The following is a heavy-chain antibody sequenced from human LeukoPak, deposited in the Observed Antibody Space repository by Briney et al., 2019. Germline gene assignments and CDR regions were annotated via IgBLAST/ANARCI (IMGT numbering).Heavy chain of an antibody. D-gene: IGHD6-13*01. CDR1: GGTFSSYA. CDR2: IIPILGIA. Sequence: SVKVSCKASGGTFSSYAISWVRQAPGQGLEWMGRIIPILGIANYAQKFQGRVTITADKSTSTAYMELSSLRSEDTAVYYCAENPPDSSNNWFDPWGQGTLVTVSS. J-gene: IGHJ5*02. CDR3: AENPPDSSNNWFDP. V-gene: IGHV1-69*04.